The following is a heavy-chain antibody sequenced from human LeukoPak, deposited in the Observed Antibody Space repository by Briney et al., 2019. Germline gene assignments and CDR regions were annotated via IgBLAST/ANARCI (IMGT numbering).Heavy chain of an antibody. Sequence: SETLSLTCTVSGGSISSYYWSWIRQPPGKGLEWIGYIYYSGSTNYNPSLKSRVTISVDTSKNQFSLKLSSVTAADTAVYYCARSRSNEPNYYGSGSYVDYWGQGTLVTVSS. CDR1: GGSISSYY. CDR3: ARSRSNEPNYYGSGSYVDY. CDR2: IYYSGST. D-gene: IGHD3-10*01. J-gene: IGHJ4*02. V-gene: IGHV4-59*01.